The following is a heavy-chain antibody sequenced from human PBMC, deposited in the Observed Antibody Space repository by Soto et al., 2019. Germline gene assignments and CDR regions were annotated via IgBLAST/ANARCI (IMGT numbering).Heavy chain of an antibody. CDR3: ARGLPKYSSSWYPKTGGAFDI. CDR2: INHSGST. CDR1: GGSFSGYY. Sequence: SETLSLTCAVYGGSFSGYYWSWIRQPPGKGLEWIGEINHSGSTNYNPSLKSRVTISVDTSKNQFSLKLSSVTAADTAVYYCARGLPKYSSSWYPKTGGAFDIWGQGTMVTVSS. J-gene: IGHJ3*02. D-gene: IGHD6-13*01. V-gene: IGHV4-34*01.